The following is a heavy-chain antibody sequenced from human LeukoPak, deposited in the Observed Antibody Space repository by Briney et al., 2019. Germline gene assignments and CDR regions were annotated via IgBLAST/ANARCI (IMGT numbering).Heavy chain of an antibody. V-gene: IGHV3-21*01. CDR1: GFTFSNYA. Sequence: GGSLRLSCAASGFTFSNYAMSWVRQAPGKGLEWVSSISSSSSYIYYADSVRGRFTISRDNAKNSLYLQMNSLRAEDTAVYYCARVFSDGDCPWGQGTLVTVSS. CDR3: ARVFSDGDCP. D-gene: IGHD2-21*02. CDR2: ISSSSSYI. J-gene: IGHJ5*02.